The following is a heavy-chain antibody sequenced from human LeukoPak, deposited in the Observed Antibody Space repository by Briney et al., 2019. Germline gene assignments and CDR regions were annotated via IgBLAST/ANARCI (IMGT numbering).Heavy chain of an antibody. CDR2: IYYSGST. J-gene: IGHJ4*02. D-gene: IGHD6-19*01. Sequence: PSETLSLTCTVSGGSISSSSYYWVWIRQPPGKGLEWIGSIYYSGSTYYNPSLKSRVTISVDTSKNQFSLKLSSVTAADTAVYYCARSAVAEDYFDYWGQGTLVTVSS. V-gene: IGHV4-39*01. CDR3: ARSAVAEDYFDY. CDR1: GGSISSSSYY.